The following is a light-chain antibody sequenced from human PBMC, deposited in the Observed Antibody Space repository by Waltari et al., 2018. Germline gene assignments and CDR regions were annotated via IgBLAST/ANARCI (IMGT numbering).Light chain of an antibody. V-gene: IGLV1-36*01. CDR2: YDD. CDR3: AAWDDNLNAVV. CDR1: SSNIGNNL. Sequence: QSVLTQPPSVSEAPRQRVTIACSGSSSNIGNNLVNWYQQVQGEAPKLLIYYDDMLPSGVSDRFSGSRSGTSASLAISGLQSEDEADYYCAAWDDNLNAVVFGGGTKVTVL. J-gene: IGLJ2*01.